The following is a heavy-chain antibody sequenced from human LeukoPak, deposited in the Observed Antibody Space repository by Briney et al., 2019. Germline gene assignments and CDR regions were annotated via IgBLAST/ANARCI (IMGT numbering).Heavy chain of an antibody. V-gene: IGHV3-23*01. CDR2: ISGGGDTT. D-gene: IGHD3-10*01. J-gene: IGHJ4*02. Sequence: GGSLRLSCAASGFTFSSYAMSWVRRPPGKGLGWVSTISGGGDTTYYADSVKGRFTISRDNSKNTLYLQMNSLRAEDTAVYFCARGSWFAYWGQGTQVTVSS. CDR3: ARGSWFAY. CDR1: GFTFSSYA.